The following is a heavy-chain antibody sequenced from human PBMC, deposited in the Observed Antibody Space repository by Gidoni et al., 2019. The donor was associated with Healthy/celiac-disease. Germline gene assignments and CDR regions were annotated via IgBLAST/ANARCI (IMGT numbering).Heavy chain of an antibody. CDR2: ISGSGGST. CDR1: GFTFSSYA. D-gene: IGHD3-22*01. CDR3: AKDRTMIVVPLPVDAFDI. Sequence: AASGFTFSSYAMSWVRQAPGQGLELVLAISGSGGSTYSADSVKGRFTISRDNSKNTLYLQMNSLRAEDTAVYYCAKDRTMIVVPLPVDAFDIWGQGTMVTVSS. V-gene: IGHV3-23*01. J-gene: IGHJ3*02.